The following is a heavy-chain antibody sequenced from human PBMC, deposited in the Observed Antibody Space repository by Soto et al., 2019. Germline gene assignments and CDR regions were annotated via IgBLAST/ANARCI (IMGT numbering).Heavy chain of an antibody. CDR1: GFTFSSYW. Sequence: EVQLVESGGGLVQPGGSLRLSCAASGFTFSSYWMHWVRQAPGKGLVWVSGIKSDGSSATYADSVKGRFTISRDNAKNTLYLQMNSLSAEDTAVYYGASLFATTYAPRPFDYWGQGTLVTVSS. J-gene: IGHJ4*02. CDR2: IKSDGSSA. V-gene: IGHV3-74*01. CDR3: ASLFATTYAPRPFDY. D-gene: IGHD4-17*01.